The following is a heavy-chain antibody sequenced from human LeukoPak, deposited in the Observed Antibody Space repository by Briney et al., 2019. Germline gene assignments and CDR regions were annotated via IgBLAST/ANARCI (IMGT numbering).Heavy chain of an antibody. CDR1: GYTFTSYG. CDR2: ISAYNGNT. J-gene: IGHJ3*02. V-gene: IGHV1-18*01. Sequence: ASVKVSCKASGYTFTSYGISWVRQAPGQGLEWMGWISAYNGNTNYAQKLQGRVTMTTDTSTSTAYMELRSLRSDDTAVYYCASCTKPRSSGCSRRAFDIWGQGTMVTVSS. CDR3: ASCTKPRSSGCSRRAFDI. D-gene: IGHD6-19*01.